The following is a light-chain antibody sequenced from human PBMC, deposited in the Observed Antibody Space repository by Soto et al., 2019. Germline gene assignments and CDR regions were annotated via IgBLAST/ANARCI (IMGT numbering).Light chain of an antibody. V-gene: IGLV2-14*01. J-gene: IGLJ1*01. CDR1: SSDVGDYNY. CDR2: DVS. CDR3: SSYTSSSTCL. Sequence: QSVLTQPASVSGSPGQSITISCTGTSSDVGDYNYVSWYQQHPGKAPKLMIYDVSNRPSGVSNRFSGSKSGNTASLTISGLQAEDEADYYCSSYTSSSTCLFGTGTKVTVL.